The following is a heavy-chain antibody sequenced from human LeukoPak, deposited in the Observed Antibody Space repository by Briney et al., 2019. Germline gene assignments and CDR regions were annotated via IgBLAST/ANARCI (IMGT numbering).Heavy chain of an antibody. J-gene: IGHJ5*02. CDR1: GGTFSSYA. Sequence: WASVKVSCKASGGTFSSYAVSWVRQAPGQGLEWMGGIIPIFGTANYAQKFQGRVTITADESTSTAYMELSSLRSEDTAVYHCARRIGELRYFENWFDPWGQGTLVTVSS. V-gene: IGHV1-69*13. CDR3: ARRIGELRYFENWFDP. CDR2: IIPIFGTA. D-gene: IGHD3-9*01.